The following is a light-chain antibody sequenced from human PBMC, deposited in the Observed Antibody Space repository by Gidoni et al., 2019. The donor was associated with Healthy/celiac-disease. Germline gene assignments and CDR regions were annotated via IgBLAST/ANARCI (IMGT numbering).Light chain of an antibody. Sequence: AIQLTQSPSSLSASVGDRVTITCRASQGIRNDLGWYQQKPGKAPKLLIYAASSLQSGVPSRFSGSGSGTDFTLTSSSLQPEDFATYYCLQDYTYPWTFGQGTKVEIK. CDR3: LQDYTYPWT. CDR2: AAS. J-gene: IGKJ1*01. CDR1: QGIRND. V-gene: IGKV1-6*01.